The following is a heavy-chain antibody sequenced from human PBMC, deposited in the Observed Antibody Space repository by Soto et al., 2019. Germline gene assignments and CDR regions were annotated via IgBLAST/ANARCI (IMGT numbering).Heavy chain of an antibody. CDR2: IYYRGST. Sequence: SETLSLTCTVSGGSISSYYWSWIRQPPGKGLEWIGYIYYRGSTNYNPSLKSRVTISVDTSKNQFSLKLSSVTAADTAMYYCARRYGYSFDYWGQGTLVTVSS. J-gene: IGHJ4*02. V-gene: IGHV4-59*01. CDR1: GGSISSYY. D-gene: IGHD1-1*01. CDR3: ARRYGYSFDY.